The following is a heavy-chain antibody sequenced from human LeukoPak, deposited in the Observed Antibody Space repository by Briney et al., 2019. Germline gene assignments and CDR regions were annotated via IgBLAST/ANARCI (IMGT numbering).Heavy chain of an antibody. J-gene: IGHJ3*02. Sequence: GGSLRLSCAASGFTFSSYWMHWVRQAPGKGLVWVSRINSDGSSTSYADSVKGRFTISRDNAKNTLYLQMNSLRAEDTAVYYCASGAGRGSGYYPDAFDIWGQGTMVTVSS. CDR1: GFTFSSYW. V-gene: IGHV3-74*01. CDR3: ASGAGRGSGYYPDAFDI. CDR2: INSDGSST. D-gene: IGHD3-22*01.